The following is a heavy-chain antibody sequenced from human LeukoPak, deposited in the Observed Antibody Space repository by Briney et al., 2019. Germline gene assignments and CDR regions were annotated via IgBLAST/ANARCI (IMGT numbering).Heavy chain of an antibody. J-gene: IGHJ4*02. Sequence: PGGSLRLSCVASGFTFTSDAMNWVRQAPGKGLEWVSSTVSRGTTQYADSVKGRFTVSRDTSKNTLYLQMNSLRPEDTAVYYCAREMTSVVGKNLDYWGQGTLVTVSS. V-gene: IGHV3-23*01. CDR3: AREMTSVVGKNLDY. CDR2: TVSRGTT. D-gene: IGHD4-23*01. CDR1: GFTFTSDA.